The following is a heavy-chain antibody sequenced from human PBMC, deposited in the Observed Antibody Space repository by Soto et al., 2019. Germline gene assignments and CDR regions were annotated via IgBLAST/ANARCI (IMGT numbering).Heavy chain of an antibody. CDR1: GFTFSSYG. D-gene: IGHD3-3*01. Sequence: GGSLRLSCAASGFTFSSYGMHWVRQAPGKGLEWVAVIWYDGSNKYYADSVKGRFTISRDNSKNTLYLQMNSLRAEDTAVYYCARGDYDFWSGFDDYYYMDVWGKGTTVTVSS. J-gene: IGHJ6*03. CDR2: IWYDGSNK. V-gene: IGHV3-33*01. CDR3: ARGDYDFWSGFDDYYYMDV.